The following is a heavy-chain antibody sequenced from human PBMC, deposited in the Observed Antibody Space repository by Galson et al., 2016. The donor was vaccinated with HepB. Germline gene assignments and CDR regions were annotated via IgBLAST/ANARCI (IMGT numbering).Heavy chain of an antibody. V-gene: IGHV3-33*01. Sequence: SLRLSCAASGFTFSRHGMHWVRQAPGRGPEWVAVIWHDGNNKYYADSVKGRFTVSRDNSKNTMYLQMNSLRAEDTAVYHCARESGIVGTPWRFDPWGQGTLVIVSS. CDR2: IWHDGNNK. J-gene: IGHJ5*02. D-gene: IGHD2-15*01. CDR1: GFTFSRHG. CDR3: ARESGIVGTPWRFDP.